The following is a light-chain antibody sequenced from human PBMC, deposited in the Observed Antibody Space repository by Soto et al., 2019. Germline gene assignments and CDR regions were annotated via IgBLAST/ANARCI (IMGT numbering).Light chain of an antibody. V-gene: IGLV2-23*02. CDR2: EAT. CDR3: FAYAGSGTVV. J-gene: IGLJ3*02. Sequence: QSVLTQPASVSGSPEQSITISCTGTSSDVGSYNLVSWYQQHPGKAPKVMIYEATKRPSGVSNRFSGSKSGNTASLTISGLQAEDEADYYCFAYAGSGTVVFGGGNKLTVL. CDR1: SSDVGSYNL.